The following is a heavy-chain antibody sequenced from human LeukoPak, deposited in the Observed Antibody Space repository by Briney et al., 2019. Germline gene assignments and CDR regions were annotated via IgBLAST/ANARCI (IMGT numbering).Heavy chain of an antibody. CDR3: ARVDCSGGSCYRPFFDY. D-gene: IGHD2-15*01. J-gene: IGHJ4*02. CDR2: IIPIFGTA. CDR1: GGTFSSYA. V-gene: IGHV1-69*05. Sequence: SVKVSCKASGGTFSSYAISWVRQAPGQGLEWMGGIIPIFGTANYAQKFQGRVAITTDESTSTAYMELSSLRSEDTAVYYCARVDCSGGSCYRPFFDYWGQGTLVTVSS.